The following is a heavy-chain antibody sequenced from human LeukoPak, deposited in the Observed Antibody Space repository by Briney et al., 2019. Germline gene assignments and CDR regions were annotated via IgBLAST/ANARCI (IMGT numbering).Heavy chain of an antibody. D-gene: IGHD3-22*01. V-gene: IGHV4-59*01. J-gene: IGHJ4*02. CDR3: ATDGRRGYYDSSGYYFDY. CDR1: GGSISSYY. CDR2: IYYSGST. Sequence: SETLSLTCTVSGGSISSYYWSWIRQPPGKGPEWIGYIYYSGSTNYNPSLKSRVTISVDTSKNQFSLKLSSVTAADTAVYYCATDGRRGYYDSSGYYFDYWGQGTLVTVSS.